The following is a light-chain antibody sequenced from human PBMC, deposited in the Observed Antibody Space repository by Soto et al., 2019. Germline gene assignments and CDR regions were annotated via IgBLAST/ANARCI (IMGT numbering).Light chain of an antibody. CDR1: QSVSSSY. J-gene: IGKJ4*01. CDR3: QQYGSSPPELT. CDR2: GAS. V-gene: IGKV3-20*01. Sequence: EIVLTQSPGTLSLSPGERATLSCRASQSVSSSYLAWYQQKPGQAPRLLIYGASSRATGIRDRFSGSGSGTDFTLTISRLEPEAIAVYYCQQYGSSPPELTFGGGTKVEIK.